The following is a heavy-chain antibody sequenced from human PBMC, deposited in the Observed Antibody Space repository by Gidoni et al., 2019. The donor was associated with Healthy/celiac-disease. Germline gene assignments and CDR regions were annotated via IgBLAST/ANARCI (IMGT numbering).Heavy chain of an antibody. Sequence: EVQRLEAGGGLVQPGGSLRLSCAASGSTFSRYAMRVVRRAPGKGLYWFSAISVRGGSSYYADSVKGRFTISRDNSKNTLYLQMNSLRSEDTAVYYCAKFTNVPIFDIWGQGTMVTVSS. CDR3: AKFTNVPIFDI. J-gene: IGHJ3*02. D-gene: IGHD3-3*01. CDR1: GSTFSRYA. CDR2: ISVRGGSS. V-gene: IGHV3-23*01.